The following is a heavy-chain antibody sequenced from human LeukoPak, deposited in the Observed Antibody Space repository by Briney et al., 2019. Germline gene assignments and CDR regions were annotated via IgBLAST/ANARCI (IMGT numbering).Heavy chain of an antibody. CDR3: ATTYCSSTSCYPYYFDY. CDR1: GFTFRSYA. Sequence: GGSLRLSCAASGFTFRSYAMNWVRQAPGKGLEWVSGISESGVGTNYADSVKGRFTTSRDNSKNTLYLQMNSLRAEDTAVYYCATTYCSSTSCYPYYFDYWGQGTLVTVSS. CDR2: ISESGVGT. D-gene: IGHD2-2*01. V-gene: IGHV3-23*01. J-gene: IGHJ4*02.